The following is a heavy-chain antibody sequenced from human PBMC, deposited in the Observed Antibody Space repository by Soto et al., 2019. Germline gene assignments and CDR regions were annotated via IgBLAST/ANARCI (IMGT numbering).Heavy chain of an antibody. J-gene: IGHJ4*02. CDR3: ARDRQHTYGKYREC. CDR2: VYNRGKT. Sequence: SETLSLTCTVSGSSISTYYWSWIRQPPGKGLEWIGYVYNRGKTKYNPSLKRRGNMWQDMCKNQVSLRLSSVTAADTAICYCARDRQHTYGKYRECWGRGTLVTACS. V-gene: IGHV4-59*01. CDR1: GSSISTYY. D-gene: IGHD2-2*01.